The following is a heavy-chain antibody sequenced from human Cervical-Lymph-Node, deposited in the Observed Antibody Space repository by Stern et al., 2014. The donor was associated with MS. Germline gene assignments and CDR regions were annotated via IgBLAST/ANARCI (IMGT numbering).Heavy chain of an antibody. CDR1: GYTFTSYG. Sequence: VQLVQSGAWVKNPGASGKVSCKASGYTFTSYGISWVRQAPGPGLEWMGWISAYNGNTNYAQKLQGRVTMTTDTSTSTAYMELRSLRSDDTAVYYCARGLAGFGEPLGMDVWGQGTTVTVSS. CDR3: ARGLAGFGEPLGMDV. D-gene: IGHD3-10*01. CDR2: ISAYNGNT. J-gene: IGHJ6*02. V-gene: IGHV1-18*01.